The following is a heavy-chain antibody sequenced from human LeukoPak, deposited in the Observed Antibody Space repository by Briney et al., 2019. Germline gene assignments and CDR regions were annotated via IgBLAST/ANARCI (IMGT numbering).Heavy chain of an antibody. D-gene: IGHD1-26*01. J-gene: IGHJ3*02. V-gene: IGHV3-7*01. CDR3: ARDRYSGTYLGASDI. CDR1: GFTFSNFW. CDR2: IKQDGSER. Sequence: GGSLRLPCAASGFTFSNFWMSWVRQAPGKGLEWVANIKQDGSERYFVDSVKGRFTISRDNAKNSLYLQMSSLRAEDTAVYYCARDRYSGTYLGASDIWGQGTMVTVSS.